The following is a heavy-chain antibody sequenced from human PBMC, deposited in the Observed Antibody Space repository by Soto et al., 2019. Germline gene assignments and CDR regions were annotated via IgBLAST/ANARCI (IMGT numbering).Heavy chain of an antibody. CDR2: ISYDGSNK. V-gene: IGHV3-30*03. J-gene: IGHJ3*02. CDR1: GFTFSSYG. D-gene: IGHD2-15*01. Sequence: GGSLRLSCAASGFTFSSYGMHWVRQAPGKGLEWVAVISYDGSNKYYADSVKGRFTISRDNSKNTLYLQMNSLRAEDTAVYYCARGYCSGGSCYSDAFDIWGQGTMVTGSS. CDR3: ARGYCSGGSCYSDAFDI.